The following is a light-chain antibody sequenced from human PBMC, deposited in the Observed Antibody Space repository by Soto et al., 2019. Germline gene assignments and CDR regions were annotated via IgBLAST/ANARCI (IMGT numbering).Light chain of an antibody. V-gene: IGKV1-9*01. CDR3: QQLNSYPRT. CDR2: AAS. J-gene: IGKJ2*01. Sequence: DIQLTQSPSFLSASIRDRVTITCRASQGVSNYLAWYQQKPGKAPKLLIYAASTLQSGVPSRFSGSGSGTEFTLTITSLQPEDFATYCCQQLNSYPRTFGQGTKLEI. CDR1: QGVSNY.